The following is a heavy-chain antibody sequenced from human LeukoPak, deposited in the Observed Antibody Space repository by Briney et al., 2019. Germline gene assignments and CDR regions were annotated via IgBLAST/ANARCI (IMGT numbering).Heavy chain of an antibody. D-gene: IGHD3-22*01. J-gene: IGHJ5*02. CDR2: INPSGGST. CDR3: ARDPGDSSGYSNWFDP. Sequence: AASVKVSCKASGYTFTSYYMHWVRQAPGQGLEWMGIINPSGGSTSYAQKFQGRVTMTRDTSTSTVYMVLSSLRSEDTAVYYCARDPGDSSGYSNWFDPWGQGTLVTVSS. CDR1: GYTFTSYY. V-gene: IGHV1-46*01.